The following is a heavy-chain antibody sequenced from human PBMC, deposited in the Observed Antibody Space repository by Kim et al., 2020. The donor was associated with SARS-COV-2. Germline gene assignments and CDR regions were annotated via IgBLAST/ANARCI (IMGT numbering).Heavy chain of an antibody. CDR1: GGSFSGYY. Sequence: SETLSLTCAVYGGSFSGYYWSWIRQPPGKGLEWIGEINHSGSTNYNPSLKSRVTISVDTSKNQFSLKLSSVTAADTAVYYCARGFHRPWVEEYFDLWGRGTLVTVSS. CDR2: INHSGST. D-gene: IGHD7-27*01. J-gene: IGHJ2*01. CDR3: ARGFHRPWVEEYFDL. V-gene: IGHV4-34*01.